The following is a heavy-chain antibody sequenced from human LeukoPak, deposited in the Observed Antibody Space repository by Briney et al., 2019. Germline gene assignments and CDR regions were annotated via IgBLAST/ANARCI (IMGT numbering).Heavy chain of an antibody. CDR1: GFTFSSYW. J-gene: IGHJ6*02. Sequence: PGGSLRLSCAASGFTFSSYWMHWVRQAPGKGLVWVSRINSDGSSTSYADSVKGRFTISRDNSKNTLYLQMNSLRAEDTAVYYCAREGNYYDMDVWGQGTTVTVSS. CDR2: INSDGSST. V-gene: IGHV3-74*01. CDR3: AREGNYYDMDV.